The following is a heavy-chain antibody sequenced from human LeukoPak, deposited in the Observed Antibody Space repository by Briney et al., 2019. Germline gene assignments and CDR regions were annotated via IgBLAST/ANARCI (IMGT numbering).Heavy chain of an antibody. D-gene: IGHD5-18*01. J-gene: IGHJ2*01. CDR2: IYASGST. CDR1: GVSISNYY. CDR3: AREGIQLWLRYFDL. V-gene: IGHV4-4*07. Sequence: SETLSLTCTVSGVSISNYYWNCIRQPAGKGLEWIGRIYASGSTNYNPSLKSRVTISVDTSKNQFSLKLSSVTAADTAVYYCAREGIQLWLRYFDLWGRGTLVTVSS.